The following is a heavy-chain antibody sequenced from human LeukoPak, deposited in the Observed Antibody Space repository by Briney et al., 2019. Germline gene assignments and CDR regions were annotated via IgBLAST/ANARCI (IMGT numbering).Heavy chain of an antibody. V-gene: IGHV3-48*03. CDR1: GFTFSGYE. J-gene: IGHJ4*02. D-gene: IGHD2-2*01. Sequence: GGSLRLSCAASGFTFSGYEMNWVRQPPGKGLEWVSYISSSGTTIYYADSVKGRFTISRDNAKNSLYLQMNSLRAEDAAVYYCARRYCSSTSCTLDYWGQGILVTVSS. CDR3: ARRYCSSTSCTLDY. CDR2: ISSSGTTI.